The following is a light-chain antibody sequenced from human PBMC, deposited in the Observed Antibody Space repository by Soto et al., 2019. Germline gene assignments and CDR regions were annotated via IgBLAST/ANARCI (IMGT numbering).Light chain of an antibody. CDR2: WAS. V-gene: IGKV4-1*01. Sequence: DIVMTQSPDSLAVSLGERATINCKSSQIVLYSSNNKNYLAWYQQKPGQPPKLLIYWASTRESGVPDRFSGSGSGTDFTLTISSLQAEDVAVYYCQQYYSTPYTFGQGTKVDIK. CDR3: QQYYSTPYT. CDR1: QIVLYSSNNKNY. J-gene: IGKJ2*01.